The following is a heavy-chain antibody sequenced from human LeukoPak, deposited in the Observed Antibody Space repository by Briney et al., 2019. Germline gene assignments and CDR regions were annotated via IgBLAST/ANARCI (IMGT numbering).Heavy chain of an antibody. D-gene: IGHD3/OR15-3a*01. J-gene: IGHJ4*02. Sequence: AGGSLRLSWAAPGFPFTTYAMSWVRRVPGKGLEWVSAISGSGGSTYYADSVKGRFTISRDNSKNTLYLQMNSLRAEDTAVYYCAKDPEGGLLSVFSDYWGQGTLVTVSS. V-gene: IGHV3-23*01. CDR1: GFPFTTYA. CDR2: ISGSGGST. CDR3: AKDPEGGLLSVFSDY.